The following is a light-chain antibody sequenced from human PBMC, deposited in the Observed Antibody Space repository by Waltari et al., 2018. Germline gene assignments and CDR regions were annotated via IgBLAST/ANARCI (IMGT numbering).Light chain of an antibody. CDR1: NSDGGGYNS. J-gene: IGLJ2*01. V-gene: IGLV2-14*03. CDR2: DVS. Sequence: QSALTQPAAVSGSPGQSITISCTGTNSDGGGYNSVPWYQQHPGKAPKVIVYDVSNRPSGVSNRFSGSKSGNMASLTISGLQAEDEADYYCSSYTSRSTLVVFGGGTKVTVL. CDR3: SSYTSRSTLVV.